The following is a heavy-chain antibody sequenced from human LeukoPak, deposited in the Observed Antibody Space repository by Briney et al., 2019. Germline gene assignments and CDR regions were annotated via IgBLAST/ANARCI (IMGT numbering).Heavy chain of an antibody. CDR2: INHSGST. V-gene: IGHV4-34*01. Sequence: SETLSLTCTVYGGSFSGYYWSWIRQPPGKGLEWIGEINHSGSTNYNPSLKSRVTISVDTSKNQFSLKLSSVTAADTAVYYCARGRGVGDTAVGSAFDYWGQGTLVTVSS. J-gene: IGHJ4*02. D-gene: IGHD5-18*01. CDR3: ARGRGVGDTAVGSAFDY. CDR1: GGSFSGYY.